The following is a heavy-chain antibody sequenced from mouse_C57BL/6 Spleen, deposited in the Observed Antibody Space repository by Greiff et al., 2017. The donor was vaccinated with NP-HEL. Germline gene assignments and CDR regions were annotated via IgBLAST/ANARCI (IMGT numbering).Heavy chain of an antibody. CDR3: ALVYYSIYYAMDY. CDR1: GYTFTSYW. CDR2: IDPSDSYT. Sequence: QVQLQQPGAELVMPGASVKLSCKASGYTFTSYWMHWVKQRPGQGLEWIGEIDPSDSYTNYNQKFKGKSTLTVDKSSSTAYMQLSSLTSEDSAVYYCALVYYSIYYAMDYWGQGTSVTVSS. V-gene: IGHV1-69*01. D-gene: IGHD2-5*01. J-gene: IGHJ4*01.